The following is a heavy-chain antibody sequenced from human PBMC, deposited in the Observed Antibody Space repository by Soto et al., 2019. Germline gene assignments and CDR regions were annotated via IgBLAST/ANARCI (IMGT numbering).Heavy chain of an antibody. J-gene: IGHJ4*02. Sequence: PGESLKMSCQASGYSFTAYWITWVRQMPGKGLEWMATIDPSDSYVDYSPSFRGHVTFSVDRSITTVYLQWNSLKASDSAMYFCTRRASSSIYHFDFWGQGALVTVSS. CDR3: TRRASSSIYHFDF. V-gene: IGHV5-10-1*01. CDR2: IDPSDSYV. D-gene: IGHD3-3*02. CDR1: GYSFTAYW.